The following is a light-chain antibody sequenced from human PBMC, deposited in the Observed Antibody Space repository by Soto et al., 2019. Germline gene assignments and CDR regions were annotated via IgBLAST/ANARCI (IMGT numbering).Light chain of an antibody. J-gene: IGKJ1*01. CDR1: QTVSKNY. V-gene: IGKV3-20*01. Sequence: EIVLTQSPGTLSLSPGERATLSCRASQTVSKNYLAWYQKKPGQAPRLLIHGASSRATGIPDRFSGSGSGTDFTLTISRLEPEDFAVYYCQQYGSSGTFGQGTKVDIK. CDR3: QQYGSSGT. CDR2: GAS.